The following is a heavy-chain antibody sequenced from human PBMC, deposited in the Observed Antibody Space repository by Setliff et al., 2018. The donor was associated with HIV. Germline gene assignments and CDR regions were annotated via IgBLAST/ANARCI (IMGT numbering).Heavy chain of an antibody. V-gene: IGHV4-34*01. CDR3: ARHSFPFGGKGVDY. J-gene: IGHJ4*02. CDR2: INHSGIS. CDR1: GGSFSGHY. D-gene: IGHD2-15*01. Sequence: PSETLSLTCAVYGGSFSGHYWSWIRQPPGKGLEWIGEINHSGISNFNPSLKSRVTIPIDTPRNQFSLKLSSLTAADTAVYYCARHSFPFGGKGVDYWGQGTLVTVS.